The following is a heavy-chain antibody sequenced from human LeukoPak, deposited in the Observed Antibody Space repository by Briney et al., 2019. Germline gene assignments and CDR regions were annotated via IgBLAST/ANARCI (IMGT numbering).Heavy chain of an antibody. V-gene: IGHV3-48*03. J-gene: IGHJ4*02. D-gene: IGHD4-17*01. CDR2: ISSSGSTI. CDR3: AKCRSTVTTSTSFDY. CDR1: GFTFSSYE. Sequence: GGSLRLSCAASGFTFSSYEMNWVRQAPGKGLEWVSYISSSGSTIYYADSVKGRFTISRDNSKNTLYLQMNSLRAEDTAVYYCAKCRSTVTTSTSFDYWGQGTLVTVSS.